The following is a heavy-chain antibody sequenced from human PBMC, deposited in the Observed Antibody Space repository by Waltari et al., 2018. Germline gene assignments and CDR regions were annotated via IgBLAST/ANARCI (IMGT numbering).Heavy chain of an antibody. Sequence: QVQLVQSGGGVVQPGRSLRLSCAASGFTFSAYAFHWVRQTPVKGLEWVAVISSDGSSKHYADSVKGRFTISRDSSKNTLFLQMTSLRVEDTAVFYCARDARGDCSGHYCYNPYFDFWGQGNLVTVSS. J-gene: IGHJ4*02. CDR3: ARDARGDCSGHYCYNPYFDF. D-gene: IGHD2-15*01. CDR1: GFTFSAYA. CDR2: ISSDGSSK. V-gene: IGHV3-30-3*01.